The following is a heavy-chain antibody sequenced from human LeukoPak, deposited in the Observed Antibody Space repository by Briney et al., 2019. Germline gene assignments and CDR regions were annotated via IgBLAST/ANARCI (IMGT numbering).Heavy chain of an antibody. V-gene: IGHV1-69*05. J-gene: IGHJ4*02. CDR2: IIPIFGTA. D-gene: IGHD2-2*01. CDR1: GGTFSSYA. Sequence: SVKVSCKASGGTFSSYAISWVRQAPGQGLEWMGGIIPIFGTANYAQKFQGRVTITTDESTSTAHMELSSLRSEDTAVYYCASPKEYCSSTSCQYYFDYWGQGTLVTVSS. CDR3: ASPKEYCSSTSCQYYFDY.